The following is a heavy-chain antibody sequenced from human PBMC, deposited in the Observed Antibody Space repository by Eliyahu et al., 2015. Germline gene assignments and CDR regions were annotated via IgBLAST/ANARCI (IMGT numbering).Heavy chain of an antibody. D-gene: IGHD3-9*01. J-gene: IGHJ6*02. V-gene: IGHV4-34*02. CDR2: MNHSGSA. CDR3: ARGKRDHRYFYFGMNV. CDR1: GGSFSDYH. Sequence: QVQLQQWGAGLLKPAETLSLTCGVYGGSFSDYHCNWIRQTPGKGLEWIGAMNHSGSATYNPSLKSRVTMSLDTAKNLFSLEMRSVTVADTAVYYCARGKRDHRYFYFGMNVWGQGTTVIVSS.